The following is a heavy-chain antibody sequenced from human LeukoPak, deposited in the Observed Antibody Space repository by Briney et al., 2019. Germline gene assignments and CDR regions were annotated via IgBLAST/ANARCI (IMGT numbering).Heavy chain of an antibody. J-gene: IGHJ4*02. D-gene: IGHD2-2*01. CDR3: ATAYTRHYFDH. CDR2: LYSGGST. V-gene: IGHV3-66*01. CDR1: GFTVSSNY. Sequence: GGSLRLSRAASGFTVSSNYMSWVRQAPGKGLEWVSVLYSGGSTYYADSVKGRFTISRDNSKKTLYLQMNSLRAEDTAVYYCATAYTRHYFDHWGQGTLVTVSS.